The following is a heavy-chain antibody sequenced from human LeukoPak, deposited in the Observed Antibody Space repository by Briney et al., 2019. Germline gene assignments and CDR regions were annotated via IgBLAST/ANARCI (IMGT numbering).Heavy chain of an antibody. V-gene: IGHV4-39*07. CDR1: GGSISSYY. Sequence: SETLSLTCTVSGGSISSYYWGWIRQPPGKGLEWIGSIYYSGSTYYNPSLKSRVTISVDTSKNQFSLKLSSVTAADTAVYYCATPRGYSYARAAFDIWGQGTMVTVSS. J-gene: IGHJ3*02. CDR3: ATPRGYSYARAAFDI. CDR2: IYYSGST. D-gene: IGHD5-18*01.